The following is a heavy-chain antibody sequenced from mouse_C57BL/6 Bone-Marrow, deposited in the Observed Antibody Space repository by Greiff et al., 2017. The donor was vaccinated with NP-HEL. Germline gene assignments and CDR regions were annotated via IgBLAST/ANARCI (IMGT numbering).Heavy chain of an antibody. CDR3: ARSATVVEREYFDY. J-gene: IGHJ2*01. D-gene: IGHD1-1*01. V-gene: IGHV1-4*01. CDR2: INPSSGYT. Sequence: VQLQQSGAELARPGASVKMSCKASGYTFTSYTMHWVKQRPGQGLEWIGYINPSSGYTKYNQKFKGKATLTADKSSSTAYMPLSSLTSEDSAVYYGARSATVVEREYFDYWGKGTTLTVSS. CDR1: GYTFTSYT.